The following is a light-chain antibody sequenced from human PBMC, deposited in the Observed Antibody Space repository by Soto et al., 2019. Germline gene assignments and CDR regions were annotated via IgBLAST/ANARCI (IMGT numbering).Light chain of an antibody. V-gene: IGKV3-11*01. CDR1: QSVSGN. Sequence: EIVMTQSPATLSVSPGERATLSCRASQSVSGNLAWYQQKPGQAPRLLIYDASNRATGIPARFSGSGSGTDFTLTISSLEPEDFAVYYCQQRSNWPRGTFGQGTKLEIK. CDR2: DAS. CDR3: QQRSNWPRGT. J-gene: IGKJ2*02.